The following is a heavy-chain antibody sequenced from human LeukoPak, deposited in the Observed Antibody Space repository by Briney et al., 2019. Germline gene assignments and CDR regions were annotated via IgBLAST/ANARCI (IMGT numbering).Heavy chain of an antibody. CDR1: GYTYNSYT. D-gene: IGHD6-19*01. J-gene: IGHJ3*02. Sequence: GGSLRLSCAASGYTYNSYTMLWVRQAPGKGLEWVSAIDGSGVTSFYGDSVKARFTISRDNSKNTLYLQMNSLRAEDTALYYCAKRVAEQSTSWYIDIWGLGTMVTVSS. V-gene: IGHV3-23*02. CDR3: AKRVAEQSTSWYIDI. CDR2: IDGSGVTS.